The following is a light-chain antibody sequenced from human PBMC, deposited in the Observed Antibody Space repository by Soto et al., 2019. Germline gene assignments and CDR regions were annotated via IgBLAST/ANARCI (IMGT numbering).Light chain of an antibody. CDR2: AAS. CDR3: QQLHGYPIT. CDR1: QGIDTS. J-gene: IGKJ5*01. V-gene: IGKV1-9*01. Sequence: ILLTQSPSSLSASVGDRVTITCRASQGIDTSLAWYQQKPGKAPKLLIYAASNFQSGVPSRFSGSGSGTQFTLTISSQQPEDVATYYCQQLHGYPITFGQGTLLEI.